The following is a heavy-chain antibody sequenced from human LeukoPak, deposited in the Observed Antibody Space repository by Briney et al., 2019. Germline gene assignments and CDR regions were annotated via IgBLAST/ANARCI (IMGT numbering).Heavy chain of an antibody. J-gene: IGHJ3*02. D-gene: IGHD2-2*01. Sequence: GGSLRLSCAASGFTFSSYSMNWVRQAPGKGLEWVSYISSSSSTIYYADSVKGRFTISRDSAKNSLYLQMNSLRAEDTAVYYCARDEGSARYCSSTSCPDAFDIWGQGTMVTVSS. CDR2: ISSSSSTI. V-gene: IGHV3-48*01. CDR1: GFTFSSYS. CDR3: ARDEGSARYCSSTSCPDAFDI.